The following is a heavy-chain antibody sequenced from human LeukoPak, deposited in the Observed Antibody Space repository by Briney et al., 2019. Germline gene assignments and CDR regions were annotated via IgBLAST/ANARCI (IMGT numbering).Heavy chain of an antibody. J-gene: IGHJ6*03. V-gene: IGHV5-51*01. CDR2: IYPGDSDT. Sequence: GDSLKISCKGFGYSFTSYWIGWVRQMPGKGLEWMGIIYPGDSDTRYSPAFQGQVTISADESISTAYLQWSSLKASDSAMYYCARRHRPYTNGYGPTYYYYYMDVWGKGTTVTVSS. CDR3: ARRHRPYTNGYGPTYYYYYMDV. CDR1: GYSFTSYW. D-gene: IGHD5-18*01.